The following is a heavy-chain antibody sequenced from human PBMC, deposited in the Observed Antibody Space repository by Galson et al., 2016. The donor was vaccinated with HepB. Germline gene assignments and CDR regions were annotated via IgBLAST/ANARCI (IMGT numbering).Heavy chain of an antibody. CDR3: ARVPIGRGFSYDSDLDYYYAMDV. Sequence: SETLSLTCSVSGGSMSSSYWSWIRQPPRKGLEWIGYISYSGNTNYNPSLKSRVTISVDTSKNQFPLRLSSVTAADTAVYYCARVPIGRGFSYDSDLDYYYAMDVWGQGTTVTVSS. J-gene: IGHJ6*02. CDR2: ISYSGNT. D-gene: IGHD5-18*01. CDR1: GGSMSSSY. V-gene: IGHV4-59*01.